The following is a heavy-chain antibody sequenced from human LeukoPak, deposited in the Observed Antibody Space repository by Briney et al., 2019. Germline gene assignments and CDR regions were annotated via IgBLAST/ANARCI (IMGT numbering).Heavy chain of an antibody. CDR3: AREDHYYDSSGYPHDAFDI. J-gene: IGHJ3*02. V-gene: IGHV4-4*07. CDR1: GGSISSYY. D-gene: IGHD3-22*01. Sequence: SETLSLTCTVSGGSISSYYWSWIRQPAGKGLEWIGRIYTSGSTNYNPSLKSRVTMSVDTSKNQFSLKLSSVTAADTAVYYCAREDHYYDSSGYPHDAFDIWGQGTMVTVSS. CDR2: IYTSGST.